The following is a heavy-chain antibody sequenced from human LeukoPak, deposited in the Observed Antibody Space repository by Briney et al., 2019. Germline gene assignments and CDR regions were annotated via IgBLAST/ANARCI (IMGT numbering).Heavy chain of an antibody. V-gene: IGHV3-21*01. D-gene: IGHD2-15*01. J-gene: IGHJ4*02. CDR1: GFTFSSYS. Sequence: GGSLRLSCAASGFTFSSYSMNWVRQAPGMGLEWVSSISSSSSYIYYADSVKGRFTISRDNAKSSLYLQMNSLRAEDTAVYYCARDLEVVAAVLDYWGQGTLVTVSS. CDR2: ISSSSSYI. CDR3: ARDLEVVAAVLDY.